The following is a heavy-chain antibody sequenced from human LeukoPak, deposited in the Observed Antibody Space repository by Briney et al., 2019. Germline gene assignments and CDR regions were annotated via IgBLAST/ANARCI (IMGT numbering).Heavy chain of an antibody. Sequence: PGGSLRLSCAASGXTFSSYEMNWVRQAPGKGLEWVSYISSIGSTIYYADSVKGRFTISRDNAKNSLYLQMNSLRAEDSAVYYCARDSMIRGVNNWFDPWGQGTLVTVSS. CDR3: ARDSMIRGVNNWFDP. CDR2: ISSIGSTI. CDR1: GXTFSSYE. D-gene: IGHD3-10*01. J-gene: IGHJ5*02. V-gene: IGHV3-48*03.